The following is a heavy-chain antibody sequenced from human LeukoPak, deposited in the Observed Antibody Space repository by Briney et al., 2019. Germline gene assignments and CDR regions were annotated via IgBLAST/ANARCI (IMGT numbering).Heavy chain of an antibody. CDR3: ARDPGLNIAAAEYYFDY. Sequence: GGSLRLSCAASGFTFSSYSMNWVRQAPGKGLEWVSSISSSSSYIYYADSVKGRFTISRDNAKNSLYLQMNSLRAEDTAVYYCARDPGLNIAAAEYYFDYWGQGTLVTVSS. CDR1: GFTFSSYS. V-gene: IGHV3-21*01. J-gene: IGHJ4*02. CDR2: ISSSSSYI. D-gene: IGHD6-13*01.